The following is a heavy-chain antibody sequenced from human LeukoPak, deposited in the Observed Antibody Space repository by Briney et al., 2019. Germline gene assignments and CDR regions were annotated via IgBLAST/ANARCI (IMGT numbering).Heavy chain of an antibody. J-gene: IGHJ5*02. CDR2: ISTHNGNT. Sequence: GASVKVSCKTSGYTFTNYDISWVRQAPGQGLEWMGWISTHNGNTKYAQKFQDRVTMTTDTSTSTVYMELRSLRFDDTATYYCARGDSSGWPWGQGTSVTVSS. CDR1: GYTFTNYD. V-gene: IGHV1-18*01. D-gene: IGHD6-19*01. CDR3: ARGDSSGWP.